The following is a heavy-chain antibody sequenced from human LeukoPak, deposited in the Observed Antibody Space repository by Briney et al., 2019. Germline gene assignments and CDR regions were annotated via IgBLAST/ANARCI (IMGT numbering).Heavy chain of an antibody. CDR3: ARVDLYYDSSGYSRAANDY. Sequence: ASVKVSCKASGYTFTGYAISWVRQAPGQGLEWMGWVSAYNGVTHYAQNFQDRVTMTTDTPTSTAYMELRSLRSDDTAVYYCARVDLYYDSSGYSRAANDYWGQGTLVTVSS. V-gene: IGHV1-18*01. CDR2: VSAYNGVT. CDR1: GYTFTGYA. J-gene: IGHJ4*02. D-gene: IGHD3-22*01.